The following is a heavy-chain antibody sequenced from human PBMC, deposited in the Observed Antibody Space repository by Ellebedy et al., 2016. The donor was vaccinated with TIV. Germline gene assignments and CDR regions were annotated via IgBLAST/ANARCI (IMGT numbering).Heavy chain of an antibody. CDR3: ARRIAARPDYYYAMDV. CDR1: GFTFSTYP. J-gene: IGHJ6*02. D-gene: IGHD6-6*01. V-gene: IGHV3-23*01. CDR2: ISANGGTT. Sequence: GESLKISCAASGFTFSTYPMNWVRQAPGKGLEWVSIISANGGTTYYADSVKGRFTISRDNFKNTLFLQMSSLRAEDTAVYYCARRIAARPDYYYAMDVWGQGTTVTVAS.